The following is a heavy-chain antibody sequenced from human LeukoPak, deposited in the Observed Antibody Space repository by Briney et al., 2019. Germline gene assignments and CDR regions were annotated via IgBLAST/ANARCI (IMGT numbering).Heavy chain of an antibody. Sequence: ASLRLSCTASGGTFSSYAISWVRQAPGQGLEWMGRIISIFGTANYAHKVKGRVTITTDESTNTAYLQLSSLRSEDTAVYYCARDRCFGEFSGWFDPWGQGTLVTVSS. J-gene: IGHJ5*02. D-gene: IGHD3-10*01. CDR2: IISIFGTA. CDR1: GGTFSSYA. CDR3: ARDRCFGEFSGWFDP. V-gene: IGHV1-69*05.